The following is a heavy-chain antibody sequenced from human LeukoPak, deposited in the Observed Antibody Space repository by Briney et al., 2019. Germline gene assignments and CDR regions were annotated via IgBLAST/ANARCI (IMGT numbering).Heavy chain of an antibody. J-gene: IGHJ5*02. CDR3: ARGTPWFDP. CDR2: INPKTGGT. Sequence: HWVSVKVSCKASGHPFTDYYIYWLRQAPGQGPEWMGWINPKTGGTHFAQDFQARVTMTSDTSVSTAYLELSSLKSDDTAVYYCARGTPWFDPWGQGTLVTVSS. CDR1: GHPFTDYY. V-gene: IGHV1-2*02.